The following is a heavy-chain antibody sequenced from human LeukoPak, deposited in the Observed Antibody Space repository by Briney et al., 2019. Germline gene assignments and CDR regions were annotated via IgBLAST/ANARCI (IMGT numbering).Heavy chain of an antibody. D-gene: IGHD6-6*01. CDR3: ARDAFPYSSSSDYFDY. Sequence: GGSLRLSCAASGFTFSSYSMNWVRQAPGKGLEWVSSISSSSSYIYYADSVKGRFTISRDNAKNSLYLQMNSLRAEDTAVYYCARDAFPYSSSSDYFDYWGQGTLVTVSS. V-gene: IGHV3-21*01. CDR1: GFTFSSYS. J-gene: IGHJ4*02. CDR2: ISSSSSYI.